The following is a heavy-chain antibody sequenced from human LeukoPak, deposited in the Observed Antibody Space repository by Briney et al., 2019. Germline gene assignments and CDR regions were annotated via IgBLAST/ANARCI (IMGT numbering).Heavy chain of an antibody. CDR2: ISGSGGST. V-gene: IGHV3-23*01. Sequence: GGSLRLSCAASGFTFSSYGMSWVRQAPGKGLEWVSAISGSGGSTYYADSVKGRFTISRDNFKNTLYLQMNILRGEDTAVYYCAKVQGYMDVWGKGTTVTVSS. J-gene: IGHJ6*03. CDR3: AKVQGYMDV. CDR1: GFTFSSYG.